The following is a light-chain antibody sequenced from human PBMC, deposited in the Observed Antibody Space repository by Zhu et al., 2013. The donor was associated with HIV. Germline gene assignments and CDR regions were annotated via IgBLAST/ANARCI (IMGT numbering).Light chain of an antibody. Sequence: AIQLTQSPSSLSASVGDRVTIACRASQAISTGLAWYQQKPGKPPNLLIYDASSLESGVPSRFSGSGSGTDFTLTISSLQPEDFATYYCQQSYSTPFTFGPGTKVDVK. CDR1: QAISTG. J-gene: IGKJ3*01. CDR2: DAS. CDR3: QQSYSTPFT. V-gene: IGKV1-13*02.